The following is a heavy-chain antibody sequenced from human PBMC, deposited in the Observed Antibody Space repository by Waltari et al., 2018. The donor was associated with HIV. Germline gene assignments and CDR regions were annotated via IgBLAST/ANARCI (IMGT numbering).Heavy chain of an antibody. D-gene: IGHD3-16*01. CDR3: ARDPGGADAFDF. CDR2: KKQDGSEK. J-gene: IGHJ3*01. V-gene: IGHV3-7*01. Sequence: EVQLVESGGGLVQPGGSLRLSCAVSGFSFSSCWMSWVRQAPGKGLGWGANKKQDGSEKYYVDSVKGRFNISRDNAKNSLYLQMNSLRDEDTAVYYCARDPGGADAFDFWGQGTMVTVSS. CDR1: GFSFSSCW.